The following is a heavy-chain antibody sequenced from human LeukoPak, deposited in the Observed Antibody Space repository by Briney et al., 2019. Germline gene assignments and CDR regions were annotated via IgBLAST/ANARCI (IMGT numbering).Heavy chain of an antibody. J-gene: IGHJ4*02. CDR2: INQDGSVQ. CDR3: ARENWSIDY. V-gene: IGHV3-7*01. D-gene: IGHD1-1*01. CDR1: GFTFTTYY. Sequence: GGSLRLSCAASGFTFTTYYMTWVRQAPGKGLEWVANINQDGSVQNYVDSVKGRFTFSRDNAKNSVYLQMDSLRADDMAVYYCARENWSIDYWGQGTLVTVSS.